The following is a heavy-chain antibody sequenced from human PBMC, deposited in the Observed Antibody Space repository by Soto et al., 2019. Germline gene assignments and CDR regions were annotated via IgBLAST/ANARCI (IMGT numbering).Heavy chain of an antibody. J-gene: IGHJ4*02. CDR2: ISAYNGNT. V-gene: IGHV1-18*01. D-gene: IGHD3-3*01. CDR1: GYTFTSYG. Sequence: ASVKVSCKASGYTFTSYGISWVRQAPGQGLEWMGWISAYNGNTNYAQKLQGRVTMTTDTSTSTAYMELRSLRSDDTAVYYCARGQITIFGVVIPYFDYWGQGTLVTVSS. CDR3: ARGQITIFGVVIPYFDY.